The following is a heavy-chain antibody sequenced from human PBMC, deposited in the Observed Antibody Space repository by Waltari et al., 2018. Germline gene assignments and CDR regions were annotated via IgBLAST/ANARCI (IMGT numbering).Heavy chain of an antibody. Sequence: EVQLVESGGGLVQPGGSLRLSCAASGFTFSRSWMHWVRQAPGKGLVWVSRINSDGSSTSYADSVKGRFTIARDNAKNTLYLQMNSLRAEDTAVYYCARDQGGASSYGMDVWGQGTTVTVSS. J-gene: IGHJ6*02. D-gene: IGHD3-16*01. CDR2: INSDGSST. CDR3: ARDQGGASSYGMDV. CDR1: GFTFSRSW. V-gene: IGHV3-74*01.